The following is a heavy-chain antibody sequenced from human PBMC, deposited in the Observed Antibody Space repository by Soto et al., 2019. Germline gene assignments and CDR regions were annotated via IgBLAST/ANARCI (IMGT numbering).Heavy chain of an antibody. Sequence: SETLSLTCTVSGGSISSYYWSWIRQPPGKGLEWIGYIYYSGSTNYNPSLKSRVTISVDTSKNQFSLKLSSVTAADTAVYYCARVRYDPPHYYYYYMDVWGKGTTVTVSS. D-gene: IGHD5-12*01. CDR2: IYYSGST. J-gene: IGHJ6*03. CDR1: GGSISSYY. CDR3: ARVRYDPPHYYYYYMDV. V-gene: IGHV4-59*01.